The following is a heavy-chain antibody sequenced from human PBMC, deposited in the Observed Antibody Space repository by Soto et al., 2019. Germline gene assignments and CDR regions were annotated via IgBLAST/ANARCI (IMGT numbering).Heavy chain of an antibody. D-gene: IGHD2-15*01. Sequence: ESGGGVVQPGRSLRLSCAASGFTFSSFAMHWVRQAPGKVLEWLAVISSDVVNYYYAESVKGRFTISRDNSKNTLYLQMNSLRNEDTAVYYCARGGAWTPEGLGYWGQGTLVTVSS. CDR2: ISSDVVNY. CDR3: ARGGAWTPEGLGY. V-gene: IGHV3-30-3*01. CDR1: GFTFSSFA. J-gene: IGHJ4*02.